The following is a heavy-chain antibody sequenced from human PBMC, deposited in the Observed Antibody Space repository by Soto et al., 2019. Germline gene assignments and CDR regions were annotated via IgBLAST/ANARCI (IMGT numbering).Heavy chain of an antibody. D-gene: IGHD4-17*01. J-gene: IGHJ1*01. CDR1: GGSISSGGYY. CDR2: IYYSGST. V-gene: IGHV4-61*08. Sequence: SETLSLTCTVSGGSISSGGYYWSWIRQHPGKGLEWIGYIYYSGSTNYNPSLKSRVTISVDTSKNQFSLKLSSVTAADTAVYYCARSRTTVTPSGFQHWGQGTLVTVS. CDR3: ARSRTTVTPSGFQH.